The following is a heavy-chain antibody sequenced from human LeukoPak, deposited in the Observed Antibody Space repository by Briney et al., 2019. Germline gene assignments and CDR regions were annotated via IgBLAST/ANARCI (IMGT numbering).Heavy chain of an antibody. Sequence: ASVKVSCKASGYTYTDLGISWVRQAPGQGLEWMGWIDTYSGKTNYAQKFQGRVTMTSDTSTSTAYMELSSLRSDDTAVYYCARDRGIADADSFDTWGQGNLVTVSS. CDR3: ARDRGIADADSFDT. D-gene: IGHD6-13*01. V-gene: IGHV1-18*01. CDR2: IDTYSGKT. CDR1: GYTYTDLG. J-gene: IGHJ5*02.